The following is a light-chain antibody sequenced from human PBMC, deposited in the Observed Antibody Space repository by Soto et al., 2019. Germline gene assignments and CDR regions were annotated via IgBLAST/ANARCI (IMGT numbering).Light chain of an antibody. CDR2: DNN. Sequence: QSVLTQPPSVSAAPGQKVTISCSGSSSNIGNNYVSWYQQLPGTAPKLLIYDNNKRPSGIPDRFSGSKSGTSATLGITGLQTGEEADYYCGTWDSSLSAGPYVFGNGTKVXVL. J-gene: IGLJ1*01. CDR1: SSNIGNNY. V-gene: IGLV1-51*01. CDR3: GTWDSSLSAGPYV.